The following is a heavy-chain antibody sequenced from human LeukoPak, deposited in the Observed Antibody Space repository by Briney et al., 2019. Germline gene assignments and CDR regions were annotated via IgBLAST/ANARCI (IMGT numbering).Heavy chain of an antibody. V-gene: IGHV4-4*07. CDR3: ARDRGYSYGWFSPDAFDI. J-gene: IGHJ3*02. D-gene: IGHD5-18*01. CDR1: GGSISSYY. CDR2: IYTSGST. Sequence: PSETLSLTCTVSGGSISSYYWSWIRQPAGKGLEWIGRIYTSGSTNYNPSLKSRVTMSVDTSKNQFSLKLGSVTAADTAVYYCARDRGYSYGWFSPDAFDIWGQGTMVTVSS.